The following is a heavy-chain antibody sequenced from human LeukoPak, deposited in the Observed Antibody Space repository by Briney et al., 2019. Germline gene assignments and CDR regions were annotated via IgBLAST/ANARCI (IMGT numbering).Heavy chain of an antibody. J-gene: IGHJ4*02. V-gene: IGHV4-59*08. CDR3: ARVYSNYGASDY. D-gene: IGHD4-11*01. Sequence: SETLSLTCTVSGGSISSYYWSWIRQPPGKGLEWIGYIYYSGSTNYNPSLKSRVTISVDTSKNQFSLKLSSVTAADTAVYYCARVYSNYGASDYWGQGTLVTVSS. CDR1: GGSISSYY. CDR2: IYYSGST.